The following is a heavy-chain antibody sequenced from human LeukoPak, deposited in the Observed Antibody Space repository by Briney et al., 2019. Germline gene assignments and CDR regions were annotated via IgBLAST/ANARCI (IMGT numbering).Heavy chain of an antibody. V-gene: IGHV3-53*04. CDR3: AREYRSSRSDVFDI. CDR2: IYGGGST. CDR1: GFTVSSNY. J-gene: IGHJ3*02. D-gene: IGHD6-13*01. Sequence: GGSLRLSCAASGFTVSSNYMSWVRQAPGKGLEWVSIIYGGGSTYYADSVKGRFTISRHNSKNTLYLKMNSLRAEDTAVYYCAREYRSSRSDVFDIWGQGTMVTVSS.